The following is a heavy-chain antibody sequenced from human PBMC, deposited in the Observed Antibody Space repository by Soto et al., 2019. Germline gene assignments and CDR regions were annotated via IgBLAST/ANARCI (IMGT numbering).Heavy chain of an antibody. CDR1: VFTFSIYA. Sequence: PWGSLLLSCAASVFTFSIYAMSWVRQAPGKGLEWVSAISGSGGSTYYADSVKGRFTISRDNSKNTLYLQMNSLRAEDTAVYYCAKSMDSYGPGAFDIWGQGTMVTVSS. CDR3: AKSMDSYGPGAFDI. D-gene: IGHD5-18*01. J-gene: IGHJ3*02. V-gene: IGHV3-23*01. CDR2: ISGSGGST.